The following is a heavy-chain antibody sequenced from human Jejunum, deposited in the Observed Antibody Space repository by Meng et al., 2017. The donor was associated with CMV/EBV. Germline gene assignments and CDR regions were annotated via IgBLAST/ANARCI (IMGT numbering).Heavy chain of an antibody. CDR2: INQDASAI. CDR3: ARDSFPYSSDK. CDR1: AFTFSTYW. Sequence: CAASAFTFSTYWMTWVRQAPGKGPEWVATINQDASAIHYLDSVKGRFTITRDNGKNALYLQMNGLRAEDTAVYYCARDSFPYSSDKWGQGTLVTVSS. J-gene: IGHJ4*02. V-gene: IGHV3-7*01. D-gene: IGHD2/OR15-2a*01.